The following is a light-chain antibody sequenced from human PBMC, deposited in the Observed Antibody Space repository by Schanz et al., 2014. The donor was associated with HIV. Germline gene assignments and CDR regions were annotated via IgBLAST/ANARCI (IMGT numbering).Light chain of an antibody. CDR2: DVS. CDR3: CSYTTTSTYV. CDR1: SSDVGSYYL. J-gene: IGLJ1*01. Sequence: QSALTQPASVSGSPGQSITISCTGTSSDVGSYYLVSWYQQHPGKAPKLMIYDVSNRPSGVSSRFSGSKSGNTASLTISGLQAEDEADYYCCSYTTTSTYVFGAGTKLTVL. V-gene: IGLV2-14*02.